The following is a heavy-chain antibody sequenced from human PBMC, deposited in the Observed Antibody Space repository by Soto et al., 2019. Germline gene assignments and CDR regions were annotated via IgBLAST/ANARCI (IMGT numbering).Heavy chain of an antibody. J-gene: IGHJ4*02. Sequence: GGSLRLSCAASGFTFSNYAMGWVRQAPGKGLQWVSSISGSGDYTFYVDSVKGRFTISRDNSKNTVYLQMNSLRAEDTAVYYCAKDQEIVVRGIYDWGQGTLVTVSS. V-gene: IGHV3-23*01. CDR3: AKDQEIVVRGIYD. CDR2: ISGSGDYT. CDR1: GFTFSNYA. D-gene: IGHD3-10*01.